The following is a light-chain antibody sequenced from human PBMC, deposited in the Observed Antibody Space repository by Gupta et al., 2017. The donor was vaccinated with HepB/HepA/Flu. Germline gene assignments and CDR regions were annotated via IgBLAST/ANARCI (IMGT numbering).Light chain of an antibody. V-gene: IGLV2-14*01. J-gene: IGLJ2*01. CDR3: SSYTSSSTNVV. CDR1: SSDVGGYNY. CDR2: DVS. Sequence: QSALTQPASVSGSPAQSITISCTGTSSDVGGYNYVSWYQQHPGKAPKLLIYDVSNRPSGVSNRFSGSKSGNTASLTISGLQAEDEADYYCSSYTSSSTNVVFGGGTKLTVL.